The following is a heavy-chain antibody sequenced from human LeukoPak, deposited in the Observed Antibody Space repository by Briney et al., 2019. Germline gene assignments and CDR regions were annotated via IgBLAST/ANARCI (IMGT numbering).Heavy chain of an antibody. CDR1: GFTFSSYA. CDR2: ISGSGGST. CDR3: AKVGDYGDYIAY. J-gene: IGHJ4*02. V-gene: IGHV3-23*01. D-gene: IGHD4-17*01. Sequence: AGGSLRLSCAASGFTFSSYAMSWVRQAPGKGLEWVSAISGSGGSTYYADSVKGRFTISRDNPKNTLYLQMNSLRAEDTAVYYCAKVGDYGDYIAYWGQGTLVTVSS.